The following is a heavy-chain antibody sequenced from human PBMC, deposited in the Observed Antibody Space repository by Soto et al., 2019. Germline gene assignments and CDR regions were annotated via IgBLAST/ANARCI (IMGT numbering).Heavy chain of an antibody. V-gene: IGHV3-9*01. D-gene: IGHD2-15*01. CDR2: ISWNSGSI. CDR3: AKDIVSGYAI. Sequence: EVQLVESGGGLVQPGRSLRLSCAASGFTFDDYTMHWVRQAPGKGLEWVSGISWNSGSIGYADSVKGRFTISRDNAKNSLYLQMNSLRAEDTALYYCAKDIVSGYAIWGQGTMVTVSS. CDR1: GFTFDDYT. J-gene: IGHJ3*02.